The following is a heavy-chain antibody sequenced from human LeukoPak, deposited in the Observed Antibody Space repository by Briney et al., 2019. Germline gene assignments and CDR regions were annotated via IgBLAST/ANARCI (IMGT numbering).Heavy chain of an antibody. CDR2: IYHSGST. CDR1: GGSISSSNW. J-gene: IGHJ3*02. D-gene: IGHD4-17*01. Sequence: PSETLSLTCAVSGGSISSSNWWTWVRQPPGKGLEWIGNIYHSGSTKYNPSLKSRVTISVDKSKNQFSLSLSSVTAADTAVYYCARAPRMTTVTTMAFDIWGQGTMVTVSS. V-gene: IGHV4-4*02. CDR3: ARAPRMTTVTTMAFDI.